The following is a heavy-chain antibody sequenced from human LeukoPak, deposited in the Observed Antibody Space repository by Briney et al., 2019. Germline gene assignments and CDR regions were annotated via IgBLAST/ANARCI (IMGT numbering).Heavy chain of an antibody. CDR3: ATYTQSGAQGISDY. J-gene: IGHJ4*02. D-gene: IGHD3-10*01. CDR2: IHPSDGDT. Sequence: ASVKVSCTASGYTFTNFYMHWVRQAPGQGLEWMGLIHPSDGDTKYAQEFQDRVTKTRDTSTSTVYMELSSLRFEDTAVYYCATYTQSGAQGISDYWGQGTLVTVSS. CDR1: GYTFTNFY. V-gene: IGHV1-46*01.